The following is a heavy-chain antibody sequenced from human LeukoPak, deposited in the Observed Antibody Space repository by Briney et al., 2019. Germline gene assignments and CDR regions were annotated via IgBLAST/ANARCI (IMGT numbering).Heavy chain of an antibody. CDR1: GGSFSGYY. V-gene: IGHV4-34*01. D-gene: IGHD2-2*01. CDR3: ATRICSSTSCYFP. Sequence: SETLSLTCAVYGGSFSGYYWSWIRQPPGKGLGWIGEINHSGSTNYNPSLKSRVTISVDTSKNQFSLKLSSVTAADTAVYYCATRICSSTSCYFPWGQGTLVTVSS. J-gene: IGHJ5*02. CDR2: INHSGST.